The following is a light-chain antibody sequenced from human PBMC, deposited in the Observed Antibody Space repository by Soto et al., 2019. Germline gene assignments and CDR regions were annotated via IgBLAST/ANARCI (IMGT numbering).Light chain of an antibody. CDR2: DAS. CDR1: QSVNSF. CDR3: XXXXXXPT. V-gene: IGKV3-11*01. J-gene: IGKJ2*01. Sequence: EIVLTQSPATLSLSPGERATLSCRASQSVNSFLAWYQQKPGQAPRLLIYDASNRATGIPARFSGGGSGTDFTXXXXXXXXEDFAVYYCXXXXXXPTFG.